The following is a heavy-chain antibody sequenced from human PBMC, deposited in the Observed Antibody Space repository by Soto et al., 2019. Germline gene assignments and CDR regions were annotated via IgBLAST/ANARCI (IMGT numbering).Heavy chain of an antibody. V-gene: IGHV4-31*03. Sequence: QVQLQESGPGLVKPSQTLSLTCTVSGGSISTGGYYWSWIRQHPGKGLEWLGYISYSGRAYYNPSLQSRLTMSVDTSKNQYSLKLNYATAADTAVYYCARFYDASGSLIVRAPDYWGQGTLVTVSS. CDR2: ISYSGRA. J-gene: IGHJ4*02. D-gene: IGHD3-10*01. CDR1: GGSISTGGYY. CDR3: ARFYDASGSLIVRAPDY.